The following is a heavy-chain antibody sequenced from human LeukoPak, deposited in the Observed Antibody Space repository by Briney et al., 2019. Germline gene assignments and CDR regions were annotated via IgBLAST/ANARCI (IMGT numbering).Heavy chain of an antibody. J-gene: IGHJ6*03. CDR1: GGSISSSNYY. Sequence: PSETLSLTCTVSGGSISSSNYYWGWIRQPPGKGLEWIGSIYHSGSTYYNPSLKSRVTISVDTSKNQFSLKLSSVTAADTAVYYCAREWNDYSYYYYMDVWGKGTTVTVSS. D-gene: IGHD1-1*01. CDR2: IYHSGST. V-gene: IGHV4-39*07. CDR3: AREWNDYSYYYYMDV.